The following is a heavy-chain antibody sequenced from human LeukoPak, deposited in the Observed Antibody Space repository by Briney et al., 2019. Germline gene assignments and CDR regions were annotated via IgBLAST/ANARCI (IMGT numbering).Heavy chain of an antibody. D-gene: IGHD3-22*01. CDR3: ARVQEVTMIVVVIPYYFDY. Sequence: SETLSLTCTVSGYSISSGYYWGWIRQPPGKGLEWIGSIYHSGSTYYNPSLKSRVTISVDTSKNQFSLKLSSVTAADTAVYYCARVQEVTMIVVVIPYYFDYWGQGTLVTVSS. V-gene: IGHV4-38-2*02. J-gene: IGHJ4*02. CDR1: GYSISSGYY. CDR2: IYHSGST.